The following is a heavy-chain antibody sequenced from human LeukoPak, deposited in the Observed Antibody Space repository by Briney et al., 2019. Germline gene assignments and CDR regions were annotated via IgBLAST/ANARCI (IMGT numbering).Heavy chain of an antibody. CDR3: ARFACSSTSCYFDY. CDR1: GFTVSSNY. Sequence: GGSLRLSCAASGFTVSSNYMSWVRQAPGKGLEWVSVIYSGGSTYYADSVKGRFTISRDNSKNTLYLQMNSLRAEDTAVYYCARFACSSTSCYFDYWGQGTLVTVSS. V-gene: IGHV3-66*01. J-gene: IGHJ4*02. D-gene: IGHD2-2*01. CDR2: IYSGGST.